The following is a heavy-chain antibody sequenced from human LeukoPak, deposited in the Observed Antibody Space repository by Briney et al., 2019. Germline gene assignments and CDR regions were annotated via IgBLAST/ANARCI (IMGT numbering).Heavy chain of an antibody. V-gene: IGHV3-49*04. J-gene: IGHJ4*02. D-gene: IGHD4-23*01. Sequence: GGSLRLSCTSSGFRFGDYAMSWVRQAPGKGLEWVSLLRSESHGGTIDYAASVRGRFTVSRDNSRSIVYLQMDSLKTEDTAVYYCTRDHMVTLDFWGQGALVTVSS. CDR1: GFRFGDYA. CDR2: LRSESHGGTI. CDR3: TRDHMVTLDF.